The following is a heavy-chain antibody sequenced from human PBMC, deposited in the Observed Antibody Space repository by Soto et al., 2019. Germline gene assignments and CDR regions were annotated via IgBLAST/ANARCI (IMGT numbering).Heavy chain of an antibody. D-gene: IGHD6-13*01. Sequence: LRLSCAASGFTFSSYAMSWVRLAPGKGLEWVSAISGSGGSTYYADSVKGRFTISRDNSKNTLYLQMNSLRAEDTAVYYCAKASIAAAGYPDYYYGMDVWGQGTTVTVSS. CDR2: ISGSGGST. V-gene: IGHV3-23*01. CDR1: GFTFSSYA. CDR3: AKASIAAAGYPDYYYGMDV. J-gene: IGHJ6*02.